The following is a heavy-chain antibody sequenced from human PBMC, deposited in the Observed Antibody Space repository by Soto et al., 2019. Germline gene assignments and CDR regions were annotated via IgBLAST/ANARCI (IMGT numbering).Heavy chain of an antibody. V-gene: IGHV1-8*02. Sequence: QVPLVQSGAEVKKPGASVKVSCEASGYIFTSYDINWVRQATGQRLEWMGWMNPNSGNAGSVQKFQGRVTMTRNTSRGTAYKELSSLRSEDTAVYYCARSQSRYSFDDSWRQGTLVSGSS. J-gene: IGHJ4*02. CDR3: ARSQSRYSFDDS. D-gene: IGHD5-18*01. CDR1: GYIFTSYD. CDR2: MNPNSGNA.